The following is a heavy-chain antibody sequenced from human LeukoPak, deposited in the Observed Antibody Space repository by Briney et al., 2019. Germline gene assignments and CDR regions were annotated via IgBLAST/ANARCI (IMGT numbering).Heavy chain of an antibody. Sequence: PGGSLRLSCAASGFMFSDHWMSWVRQAPGKGPEWVANINAHGSQQYSVDSLKGRFTVSRDNAKKSLYLQMNDVRAEDTAVYFCVKWGPYCSTYYCPALESWGQGTLVTVPS. D-gene: IGHD2-2*01. CDR1: GFMFSDHW. CDR2: INAHGSQQ. V-gene: IGHV3-7*01. CDR3: VKWGPYCSTYYCPALES. J-gene: IGHJ4*02.